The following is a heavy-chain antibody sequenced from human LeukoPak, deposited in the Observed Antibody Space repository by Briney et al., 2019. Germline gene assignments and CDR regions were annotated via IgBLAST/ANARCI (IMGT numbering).Heavy chain of an antibody. CDR2: TYYRSKWYA. Sequence: SQTLSLTCAISGDSVFNNKAAWNWIRQSPSRGLEWLGRTYYRSKWYAEYPVSVKSRVIINADTSKNQFSLKLSSVTAADTAVYYCAGTVPAAMIPFDYWGQGTLVTVSS. D-gene: IGHD2-2*01. V-gene: IGHV6-1*01. CDR1: GDSVFNNKAA. CDR3: AGTVPAAMIPFDY. J-gene: IGHJ4*02.